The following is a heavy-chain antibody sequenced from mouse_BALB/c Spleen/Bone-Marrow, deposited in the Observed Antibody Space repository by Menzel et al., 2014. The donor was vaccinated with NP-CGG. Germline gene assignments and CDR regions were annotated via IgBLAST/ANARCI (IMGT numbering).Heavy chain of an antibody. CDR3: ARHAYYDQTEVSFVY. CDR1: GFSFSNYG. J-gene: IGHJ3*01. Sequence: EVKLVESGGGLVKSGGSLKLSCAASGFSFSNYGMSWVRQTPEKRLEWVATISGDGRYTFYSDSVKGRFTISRDSAKNNLYLQLSSLRSEDTALYYCARHAYYDQTEVSFVYWGQGTLVTVSA. D-gene: IGHD2-4*01. V-gene: IGHV5-9-2*01. CDR2: ISGDGRYT.